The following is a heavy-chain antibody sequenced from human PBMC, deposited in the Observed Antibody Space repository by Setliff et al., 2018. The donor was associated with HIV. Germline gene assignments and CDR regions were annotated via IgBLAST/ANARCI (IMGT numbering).Heavy chain of an antibody. V-gene: IGHV3-23*01. CDR3: ARVEVGAEGFYFDY. D-gene: IGHD1-26*01. J-gene: IGHJ4*02. Sequence: GGSLRLSCVASGFTFSSYAMSWVRQATGKGLEWVSAISGSGGSTYYADSVKGRFTISRDNSKNTLYLQMNSLRAEDTAVYYCARVEVGAEGFYFDYWGQGTLVTVS. CDR2: ISGSGGST. CDR1: GFTFSSYA.